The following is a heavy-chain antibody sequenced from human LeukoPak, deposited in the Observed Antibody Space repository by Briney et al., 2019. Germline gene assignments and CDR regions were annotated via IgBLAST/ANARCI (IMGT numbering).Heavy chain of an antibody. V-gene: IGHV3-33*01. J-gene: IGHJ4*02. CDR2: IWYDGSNK. D-gene: IGHD1-7*01. Sequence: GGSLRLSCSASGITFRNYGMLWACQAPGKGLEWVAVIWYDGSNKYYADSVKGRFTISRDNSENTLYLEMNSLRAEDTAVYYCARGATNYHADYWGQGTLVTVSS. CDR3: ARGATNYHADY. CDR1: GITFRNYG.